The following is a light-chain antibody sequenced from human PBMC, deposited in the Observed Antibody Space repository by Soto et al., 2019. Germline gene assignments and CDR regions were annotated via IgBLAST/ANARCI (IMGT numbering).Light chain of an antibody. Sequence: DIQMTQSPSYVSAFVGDTVTITCRASQDLGTWLAWYQQKPGKAPKILIYGATTLQNGVPSRFSGSGSGTDLTLTITSLQPEDIGTYYCQQAIRLPTFGQGTRLQ. CDR1: QDLGTW. CDR2: GAT. V-gene: IGKV1-12*01. J-gene: IGKJ5*01. CDR3: QQAIRLPT.